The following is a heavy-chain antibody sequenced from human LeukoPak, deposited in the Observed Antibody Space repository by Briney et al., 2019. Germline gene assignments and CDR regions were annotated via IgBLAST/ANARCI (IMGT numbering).Heavy chain of an antibody. J-gene: IGHJ4*02. Sequence: PSETLSLTCTVSGGSIRSYYWSWIRQPPGKGLEWIGSAYSTGSTYYNPSLKSRLSISLETSKNQFSLRLSSVTAADTAVYYCARCFAPVNPPAIDYWGQGTLVTVSS. CDR3: ARCFAPVNPPAIDY. CDR2: AYSTGST. D-gene: IGHD2/OR15-2a*01. CDR1: GGSIRSYY. V-gene: IGHV4-59*12.